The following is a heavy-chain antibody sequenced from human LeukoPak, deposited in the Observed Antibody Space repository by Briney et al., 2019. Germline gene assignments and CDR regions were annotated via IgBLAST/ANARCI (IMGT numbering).Heavy chain of an antibody. J-gene: IGHJ4*02. CDR2: SSGNGDDT. Sequence: PGGSLRLSCAASGFTFSNYAMGWVRQAPGKGLEWVSTSSGNGDDTYYADSVKGRFTTSRDNSRNTLYLQMSGLRADDTAVYYCAKFRGIPTTVTQDWGQGTLVTVSS. V-gene: IGHV3-23*01. CDR1: GFTFSNYA. CDR3: AKFRGIPTTVTQD. D-gene: IGHD4-17*01.